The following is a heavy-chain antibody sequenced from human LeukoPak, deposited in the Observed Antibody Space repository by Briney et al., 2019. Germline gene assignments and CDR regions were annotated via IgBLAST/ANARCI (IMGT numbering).Heavy chain of an antibody. CDR2: IYYSGST. V-gene: IGHV4-39*01. D-gene: IGHD5-24*01. CDR3: ARQSHGYDAFDI. J-gene: IGHJ3*02. CDR1: GGSTSSSSYY. Sequence: SETLSLTCTVSGGSTSSSSYYWGWIRQPPGKGLEWIGSIYYSGSTYYNPSLKSQVTISVDTSKNQFSLKLSSVTAADTAVYYCARQSHGYDAFDIWGQGTMVTVSS.